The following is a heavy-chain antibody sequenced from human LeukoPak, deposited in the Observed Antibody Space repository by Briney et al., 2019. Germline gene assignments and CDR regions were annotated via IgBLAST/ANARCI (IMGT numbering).Heavy chain of an antibody. V-gene: IGHV4-39*01. CDR2: IYYSGRT. CDR3: ARRRYYDGSGYLE. CDR1: GDSISRSDSY. J-gene: IGHJ1*01. Sequence: PSETLSLTCSVSGDSISRSDSYWDWIRQPPWKGLEWIGTIYYSGRTYYSPSLNSRVTMSVDTSNNQFSLNLRSVTAADTAVYYCARRRYYDGSGYLEWGRGTLLSVSS. D-gene: IGHD3-22*01.